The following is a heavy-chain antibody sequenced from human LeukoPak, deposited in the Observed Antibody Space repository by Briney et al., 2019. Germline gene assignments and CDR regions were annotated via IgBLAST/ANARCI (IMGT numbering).Heavy chain of an antibody. CDR2: IYYSGST. J-gene: IGHJ4*02. CDR1: GGSISSYY. Sequence: SETLSLTCTVSGGSISSYYWSWIRQPPGKGLEWIGYIYYSGSTNYNPSLKSRVTISVDTSKNQFSPKLSSVTAADTAVYYCARGGYSSGQVDYWGQGTLVTVSS. D-gene: IGHD6-19*01. CDR3: ARGGYSSGQVDY. V-gene: IGHV4-59*01.